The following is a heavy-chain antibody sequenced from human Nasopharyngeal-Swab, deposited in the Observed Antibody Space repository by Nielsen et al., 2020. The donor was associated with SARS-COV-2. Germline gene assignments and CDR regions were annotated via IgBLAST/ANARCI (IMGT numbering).Heavy chain of an antibody. D-gene: IGHD2-15*01. CDR1: GYSFANYV. Sequence: ASVKVSCKASGYSFANYVMNWVRHAPGRGLEWMGWINTDTGNSMYAQGFTGRFVFSWDTSASTAYLLISSLKAEDTAVYYCARARMHCSGGRCSSWFWFDPWGQGSLVTVSS. V-gene: IGHV7-4-1*02. J-gene: IGHJ5*02. CDR2: INTDTGNS. CDR3: ARARMHCSGGRCSSWFWFDP.